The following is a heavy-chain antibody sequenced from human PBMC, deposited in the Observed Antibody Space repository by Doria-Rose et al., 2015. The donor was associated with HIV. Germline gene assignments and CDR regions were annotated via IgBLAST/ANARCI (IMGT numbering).Heavy chain of an antibody. CDR3: ARIKSSRWYHKYYFDF. CDR2: IFSDDER. CDR1: GVSLSSPGMG. J-gene: IGHJ4*02. D-gene: IGHD6-13*01. V-gene: IGHV2-26*01. Sequence: SGPVLVKPTETLTLTCTVSGVSLSSPGMGVSWTRQPPGKALEWLAHIFSDDERSYKTSLKSRLTISRGTSKSQEVLTMTDMDPVDTATYYCARIKSSRWYHKYYFDFWGQGTLVIVSA.